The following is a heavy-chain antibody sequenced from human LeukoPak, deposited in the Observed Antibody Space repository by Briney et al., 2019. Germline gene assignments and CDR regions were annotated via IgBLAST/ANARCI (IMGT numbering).Heavy chain of an antibody. Sequence: PGGSLRLSCAASGFTFSDYWMHRVRQAPGKGLGWVSRINIDGSSTTYADSVKGRFTISRDNATNSLYLRMNSLRAEDTAVYYCARGGGYYDSWSAYYYSYYYYMDVWGKGTTVTVSS. CDR2: INIDGSST. V-gene: IGHV3-74*01. J-gene: IGHJ6*03. CDR1: GFTFSDYW. CDR3: ARGGGYYDSWSAYYYSYYYYMDV. D-gene: IGHD3-3*01.